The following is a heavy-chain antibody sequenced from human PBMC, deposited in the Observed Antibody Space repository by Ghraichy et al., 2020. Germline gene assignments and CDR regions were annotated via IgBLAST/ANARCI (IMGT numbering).Heavy chain of an antibody. CDR2: MNPNSGNT. CDR1: GYTFTSYD. CDR3: ARGQLTPYSSGWYYYYFDY. Sequence: ASVKVSCKASGYTFTSYDINWVRQATGQGLEWMGWMNPNSGNTGYAQKFQGRVTMTRNTSISTAYMELSSLRSEDTAVYYCARGQLTPYSSGWYYYYFDYWGQGTLVTVSS. V-gene: IGHV1-8*01. J-gene: IGHJ4*02. D-gene: IGHD6-19*01.